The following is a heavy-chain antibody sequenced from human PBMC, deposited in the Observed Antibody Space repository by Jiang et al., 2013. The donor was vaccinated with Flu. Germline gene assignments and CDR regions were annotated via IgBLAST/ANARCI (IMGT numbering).Heavy chain of an antibody. CDR3: ARDGDDSSGYFNEDHDGFDM. CDR1: GYSFTTHY. CDR2: INPRGHRR. V-gene: IGHV1-46*01. J-gene: IGHJ3*02. D-gene: IGHD3-22*01. Sequence: GAEVKKPGASVKVSCKASGYSFTTHYMHWVRQAPGQGLEWMGMINPRGHRRDYARKFKGRVTMTSDTSTTTVYLELSSLRSEDTAIYYCARDGDDSSGYFNEDHDGFDMWGQGTMVAVSS.